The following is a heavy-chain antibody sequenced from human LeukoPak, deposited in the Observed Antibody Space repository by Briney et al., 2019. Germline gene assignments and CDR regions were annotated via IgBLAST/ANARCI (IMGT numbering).Heavy chain of an antibody. Sequence: PGKSLRLSCAASGFTFSNYGMHWRRQATGKGLEWVSLISSGGTYEYYADSVKGRFTISRDNSKNTLYLQLNSLRAEDTAVYYCARDSTYYYDSGSSGPHYFDNWGQGTLVTVSS. CDR3: ARDSTYYYDSGSSGPHYFDN. CDR1: GFTFSNYG. D-gene: IGHD3-10*01. CDR2: ISSGGTYE. V-gene: IGHV3-30*01. J-gene: IGHJ4*02.